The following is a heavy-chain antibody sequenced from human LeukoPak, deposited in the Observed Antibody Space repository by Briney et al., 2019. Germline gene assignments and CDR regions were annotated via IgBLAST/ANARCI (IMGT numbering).Heavy chain of an antibody. D-gene: IGHD3-22*01. J-gene: IGHJ4*02. CDR1: GFTFSSYA. CDR3: AKLGNYYESSTYPDY. CDR2: LSATGGSK. Sequence: GGSLRLSCSASGFTFSSYAMTWVRQTPGKGLESVSSLSATGGSKFHADFVRGRFTISRDNSKNTVYLQMNSLRAEDTAVYYCAKLGNYYESSTYPDYWGQGTLVTVSS. V-gene: IGHV3-23*01.